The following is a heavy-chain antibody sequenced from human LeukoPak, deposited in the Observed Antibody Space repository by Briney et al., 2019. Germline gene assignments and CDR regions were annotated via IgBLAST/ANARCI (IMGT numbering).Heavy chain of an antibody. D-gene: IGHD1-14*01. V-gene: IGHV3-30*02. CDR1: GFTFSSYA. Sequence: GGSLRLSCAASGFTFSSYAMHWVRQAPGKGLEWVAVIWYGGSNKYYADSVKGRFTISRDNSKNTLYLQMSSLRAEDTAVYYCAKDPYGTTPNKRDVWAKGPRS. CDR3: AKDPYGTTPNKRDV. CDR2: IWYGGSNK. J-gene: IGHJ6*02.